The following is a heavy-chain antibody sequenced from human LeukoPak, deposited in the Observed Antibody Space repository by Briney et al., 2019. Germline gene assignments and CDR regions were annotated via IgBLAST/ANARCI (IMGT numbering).Heavy chain of an antibody. D-gene: IGHD3-10*01. Sequence: SGTLSLTCSVSGGSISGSNWWSWVRQPPGKGLEWIGSIYYSGSTYYNPSLKSRVTISVDTSKNQFSLKLSSVTAADTAVYYCARGITMVRGPPGDWGQGTLVTVSS. J-gene: IGHJ4*02. CDR3: ARGITMVRGPPGD. V-gene: IGHV4-4*02. CDR1: GGSISGSNW. CDR2: IYYSGST.